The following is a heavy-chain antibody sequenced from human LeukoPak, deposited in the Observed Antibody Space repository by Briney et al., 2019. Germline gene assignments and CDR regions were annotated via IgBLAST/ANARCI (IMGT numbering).Heavy chain of an antibody. D-gene: IGHD3-10*01. CDR3: ARGGEIRGVIITPTFDY. CDR1: GYTFTSYG. CDR2: INPSGGST. Sequence: ASVKVSCKASGYTFTSYGISWVRQAPGQGLEWMGIINPSGGSTSYAQKFQGRVTMTRDMSTSTVYMELSSLRSEDTAVYYCARGGEIRGVIITPTFDYWGQGTLVTVSS. V-gene: IGHV1-46*01. J-gene: IGHJ4*02.